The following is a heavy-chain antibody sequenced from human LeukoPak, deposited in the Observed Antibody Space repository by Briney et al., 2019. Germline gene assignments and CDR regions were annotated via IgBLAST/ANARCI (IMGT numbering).Heavy chain of an antibody. D-gene: IGHD3-22*01. CDR3: ARAKGYYYDSSGYSN. CDR2: ISAYNGNT. V-gene: IGHV1-18*01. CDR1: GYTFTSYD. Sequence: ASVKVSCKASGYTFTSYDINWVRQAPGQGLEWMGWISAYNGNTNYAQKLQGRVTMTTDTSTSTAYMELRSLRSDDTAVYYCARAKGYYYDSSGYSNWGQGTLVTVSS. J-gene: IGHJ4*02.